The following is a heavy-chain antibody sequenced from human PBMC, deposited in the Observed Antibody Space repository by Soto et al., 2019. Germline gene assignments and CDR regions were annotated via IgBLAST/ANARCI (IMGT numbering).Heavy chain of an antibody. CDR2: IYYSGST. D-gene: IGHD6-19*01. J-gene: IGHJ6*02. V-gene: IGHV4-59*01. CDR1: GGSISSYY. CDR3: AGLPVAGDYYYYGMDV. Sequence: SETLSLTCTVSGGSISSYYWSWIRQPPGKGLEWIGYIYYSGSTNYNPSLKSRVTISVDTSKNQFSLKLSSVTAADTAVYYCAGLPVAGDYYYYGMDVWGQGTTVTVSS.